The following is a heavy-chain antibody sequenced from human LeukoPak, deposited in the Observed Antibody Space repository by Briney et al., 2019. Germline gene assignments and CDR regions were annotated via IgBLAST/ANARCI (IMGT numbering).Heavy chain of an antibody. CDR3: ARERSFYGDLT. CDR1: GYSINSGYC. J-gene: IGHJ4*02. V-gene: IGHV4-38-2*02. CDR2: ICHTGNT. Sequence: PSETLSLTCTVSGYSINSGYCWGWIRQPPGRGLEWIGGICHTGNTFYNPSLESRVTILIDTSKNHFSLKLTSVTAADTAVYYCARERSFYGDLTWGQGTLVTVSS. D-gene: IGHD4-17*01.